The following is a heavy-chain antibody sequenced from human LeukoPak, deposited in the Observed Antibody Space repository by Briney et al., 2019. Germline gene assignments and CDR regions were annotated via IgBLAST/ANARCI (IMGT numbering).Heavy chain of an antibody. D-gene: IGHD3-3*01. CDR3: ARAPFRYYDFWSGYPASEYYFDY. J-gene: IGHJ4*02. Sequence: GGSLRLSCAASGFTFSSYAMSWVRQAPGKGLEWVSAISGSGGSTYYADSVKGRFTISRDNSKNTLYLQMNSLRAEDTAVYYCARAPFRYYDFWSGYPASEYYFDYWGQGTLVTVSS. V-gene: IGHV3-23*01. CDR1: GFTFSSYA. CDR2: ISGSGGST.